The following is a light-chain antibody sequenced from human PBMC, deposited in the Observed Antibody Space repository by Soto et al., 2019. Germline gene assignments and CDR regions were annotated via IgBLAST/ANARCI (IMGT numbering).Light chain of an antibody. CDR1: SSNIGSNA. CDR3: AAWDDSLNVVL. CDR2: SNI. Sequence: QSVLTQPPSASGTPGQGVTISCSGSSSNIGSNAVHWYRHLPGTAPKLLIYSNIKRPSGVPDRFSGSKSGTSASLGISGLQSEDEGDYYCAAWDDSLNVVLFGGGTKVTVL. V-gene: IGLV1-44*01. J-gene: IGLJ3*02.